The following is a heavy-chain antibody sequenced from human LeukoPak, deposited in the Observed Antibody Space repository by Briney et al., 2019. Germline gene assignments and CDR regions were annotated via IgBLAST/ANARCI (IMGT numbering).Heavy chain of an antibody. D-gene: IGHD3-10*01. CDR2: IYSGGST. J-gene: IGHJ3*02. CDR1: GFTVSSSY. V-gene: IGHV3-53*01. CDR3: ARARTRYYYYGSGSYGAFDI. Sequence: SGGSLRLSCAASGFTVSSSYMSWVRQAPGKGLEWVSLIYSGGSTYYADSVKGRFTISRDNSKNTLYLQMNSLRAEDTAVYYCARARTRYYYYGSGSYGAFDIWGQGTMVTVSS.